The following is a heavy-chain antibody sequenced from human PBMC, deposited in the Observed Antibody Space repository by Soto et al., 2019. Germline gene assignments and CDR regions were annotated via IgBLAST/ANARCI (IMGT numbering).Heavy chain of an antibody. D-gene: IGHD6-13*01. Sequence: QVQLQQSGPGLVKPSQTLSLTCAISGDSVSTNSATWDWIRQSPSRGLEWLGRTYYRSKWYTDYPVPVKGRXTXNXXPSNNQLSLQLTSVTPDDTAVYYCARLIGTSWVVSWGQGTLVTVSS. J-gene: IGHJ5*02. V-gene: IGHV6-1*01. CDR2: TYYRSKWYT. CDR1: GDSVSTNSAT. CDR3: ARLIGTSWVVS.